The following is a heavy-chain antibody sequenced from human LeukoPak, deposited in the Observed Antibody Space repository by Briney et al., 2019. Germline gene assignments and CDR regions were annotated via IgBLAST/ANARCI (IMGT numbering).Heavy chain of an antibody. J-gene: IGHJ4*02. D-gene: IGHD3-22*01. CDR2: ISSSSSYK. CDR3: ERDSRYDSSPHHDY. V-gene: IGHV3-21*01. Sequence: GGSLRLSCAASGFTFSSYSMNWVRQAPGKGLEWVSSISSSSSYKYYADSVKGRFTISRDNAKNSLYLQMNSLRAEDMAVYYCERDSRYDSSPHHDYWGQGTLVTVSS. CDR1: GFTFSSYS.